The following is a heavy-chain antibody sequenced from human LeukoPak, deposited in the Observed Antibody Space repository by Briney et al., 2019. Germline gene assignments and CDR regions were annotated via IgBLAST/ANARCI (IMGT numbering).Heavy chain of an antibody. CDR3: ARDLYFVVVPAAPFDP. D-gene: IGHD2-2*01. CDR2: ISSSSSYI. J-gene: IGHJ5*02. Sequence: GGSLRLSCAASGFTFSSYSMNWVRQAPGKGLEWVSSISSSSSYIYYADSVKGQFTISRDNAKNSLYLQMNSLRAEDTAVYYCARDLYFVVVPAAPFDPWGQGTLVTVSS. V-gene: IGHV3-21*01. CDR1: GFTFSSYS.